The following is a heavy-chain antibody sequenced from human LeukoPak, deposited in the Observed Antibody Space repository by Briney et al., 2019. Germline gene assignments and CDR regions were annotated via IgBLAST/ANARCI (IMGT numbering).Heavy chain of an antibody. CDR3: AKRGTHYDFWSGYSGY. J-gene: IGHJ4*02. CDR1: GFTFSSYE. Sequence: PGGSLRLSCAASGFTFSSYEMSWVRQAPGKGLEWVSYISDSGRTIKYAESMRGRVTISRDNAKNSVYLQMNSLRAEDTAVYYCAKRGTHYDFWSGYSGYWGQGTLVTVSS. CDR2: ISDSGRTI. D-gene: IGHD3-3*01. V-gene: IGHV3-48*03.